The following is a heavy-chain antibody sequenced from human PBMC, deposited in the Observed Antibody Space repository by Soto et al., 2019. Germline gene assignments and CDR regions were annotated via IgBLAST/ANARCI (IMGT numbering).Heavy chain of an antibody. V-gene: IGHV3-21*01. J-gene: IGHJ5*01. CDR2: ISDSGHYI. CDR1: GFTFSTYG. Sequence: GGSLRLSCAASGFTFSTYGMNWVGQAPGKGLEWLSSISDSGHYIYYADSVKGRFTISRDNDNNSLFLQMNSLRGEDTAVYYCARSGLALPYSASHWFDPWSQGTLVTVSS. D-gene: IGHD3-22*01. CDR3: ARSGLALPYSASHWFDP.